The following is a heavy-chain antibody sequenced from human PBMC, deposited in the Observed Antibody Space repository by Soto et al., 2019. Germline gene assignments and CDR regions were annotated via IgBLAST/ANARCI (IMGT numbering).Heavy chain of an antibody. Sequence: GGSLRLSCAAAGFTVDSYSINWVRQAPGKGLEWVSAISGSGGGTYYADSVKGRFTISRDNSKNTLYLQMNSLRAEDTAVYYCAKEHYNRYYYYGMDVWGQGTTVTVSS. J-gene: IGHJ6*02. CDR1: GFTVDSYS. D-gene: IGHD4-4*01. V-gene: IGHV3-23*01. CDR3: AKEHYNRYYYYGMDV. CDR2: ISGSGGGT.